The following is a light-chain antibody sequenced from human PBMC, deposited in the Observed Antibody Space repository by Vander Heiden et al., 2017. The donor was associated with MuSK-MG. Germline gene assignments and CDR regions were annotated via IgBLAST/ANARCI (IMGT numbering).Light chain of an antibody. CDR2: WAS. Sequence: DIVMTQSPESLAVSLGERATINCKSSQKVLYSSNNKNYLAWYQQKPGQPPKLLIYWASTRESGVPDRFSGSGSGTDFTLTINSLHAEDVAVYYCQQYYTTPYTFGQGTKLEIK. CDR1: QKVLYSSNNKNY. CDR3: QQYYTTPYT. J-gene: IGKJ2*01. V-gene: IGKV4-1*01.